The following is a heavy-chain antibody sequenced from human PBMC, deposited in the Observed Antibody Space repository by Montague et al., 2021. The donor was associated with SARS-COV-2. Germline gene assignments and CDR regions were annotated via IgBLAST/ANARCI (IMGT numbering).Heavy chain of an antibody. V-gene: IGHV4-31*03. CDR2: ISYSGST. J-gene: IGHJ4*02. CDR3: ARAPYTSSWYWILGY. Sequence: TLSLTCTVSGGSISTSGYYWSWIRQHPGKGLEWIGYISYSGSTYYNPSLKSRLTISVDTSENQFSLRLTSVTAADTAVYCCARAPYTSSWYWILGYWGQGTLVTVSS. D-gene: IGHD6-13*01. CDR1: GGSISTSGYY.